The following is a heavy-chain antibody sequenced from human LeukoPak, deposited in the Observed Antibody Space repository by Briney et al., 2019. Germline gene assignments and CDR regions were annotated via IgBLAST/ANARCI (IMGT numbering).Heavy chain of an antibody. J-gene: IGHJ4*02. CDR1: GFTFSSYAM. CDR2: VYHSGST. CDR3: AREIPAYRAVSYYFDY. D-gene: IGHD1-26*01. V-gene: IGHV4-4*02. Sequence: PGGSLRLSCAASGFTFSSYAMNWVRQPPGKGLEGIGEVYHSGSTNYKPSLRSRLTISVDKSKNQFSLRLSSVTAADTAVYYCAREIPAYRAVSYYFDYWGQGTLVTVSS.